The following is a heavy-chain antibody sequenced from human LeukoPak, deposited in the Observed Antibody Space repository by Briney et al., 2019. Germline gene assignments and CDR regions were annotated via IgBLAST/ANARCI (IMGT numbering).Heavy chain of an antibody. V-gene: IGHV4-34*01. CDR1: GGSFSGYY. J-gene: IGHJ3*02. CDR2: INHSGST. Sequence: SETLSLTCAVYGGSFSGYYWSWIRQPPGKGLEWIGEINHSGSTNYNPSLKSRVTMSVDTSKNQFSLKLSSVTAADTAVYYCARTSRRSSSWPGAFDIWGQGTMVTVSS. CDR3: ARTSRRSSSWPGAFDI. D-gene: IGHD6-13*01.